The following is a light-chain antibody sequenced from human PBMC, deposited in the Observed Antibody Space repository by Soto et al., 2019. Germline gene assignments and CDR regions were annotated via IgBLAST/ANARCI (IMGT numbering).Light chain of an antibody. V-gene: IGKV1-9*01. CDR2: AAS. Sequence: DIQLTQSPSFLSASVGDRVTITCRASQAISSSLAWYQHNPGKAPKLLIYAASTLQNGVPSSFSGSGSGTEFTLTISSLQAEDFATYYCQHLNDYRYTFSQGTKVEIK. CDR1: QAISSS. CDR3: QHLNDYRYT. J-gene: IGKJ2*01.